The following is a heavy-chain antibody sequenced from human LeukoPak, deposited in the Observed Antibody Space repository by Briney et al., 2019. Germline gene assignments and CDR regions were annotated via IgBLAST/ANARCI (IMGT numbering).Heavy chain of an antibody. Sequence: GGSLRLSCAASGFTFSSYSMNWVRQAPGKGLEWVSSISSSSSYIYYADSVEGRFTISRDNAKNSLYLQMNSLRVEDTAVYYCARDRGVVIPAAIGTRSYYYYYMDVWGKGTTVTVSS. V-gene: IGHV3-21*01. CDR3: ARDRGVVIPAAIGTRSYYYYYMDV. CDR1: GFTFSSYS. J-gene: IGHJ6*03. CDR2: ISSSSSYI. D-gene: IGHD2-2*02.